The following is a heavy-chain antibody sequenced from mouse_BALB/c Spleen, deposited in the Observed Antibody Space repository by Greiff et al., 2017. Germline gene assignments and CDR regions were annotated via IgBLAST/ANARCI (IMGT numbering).Heavy chain of an antibody. CDR1: GFNIKDTY. V-gene: IGHV14-3*02. J-gene: IGHJ3*01. Sequence: EVKLMESGAELVKPGASVKLSCTASGFNIKDTYMHWVKQRPEQGLEWIGRIDPANGNTKYDPKFQGKATITADTSSNTAYLQLSSLTSEDTAVYYCARGAYDYDGAYWGQGTLVTVSA. D-gene: IGHD2-4*01. CDR3: ARGAYDYDGAY. CDR2: IDPANGNT.